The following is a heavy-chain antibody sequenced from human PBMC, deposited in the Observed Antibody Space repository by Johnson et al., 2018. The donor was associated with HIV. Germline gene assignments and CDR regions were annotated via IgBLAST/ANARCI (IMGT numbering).Heavy chain of an antibody. CDR2: IYNDGNT. CDR1: GFTVSSNY. J-gene: IGHJ3*02. CDR3: ARDLRYSGYEYAFDI. D-gene: IGHD5-12*01. Sequence: VRLVETGGGLIQPGGSLRLSCAASGFTVSSNYMSWVRQAPGKGLEWVSVIYNDGNTYYADSVKGRFTISRDNSKNTLYLQMNSLRAEDTAVYYCARDLRYSGYEYAFDILGQGTMVTVSS. V-gene: IGHV3-53*02.